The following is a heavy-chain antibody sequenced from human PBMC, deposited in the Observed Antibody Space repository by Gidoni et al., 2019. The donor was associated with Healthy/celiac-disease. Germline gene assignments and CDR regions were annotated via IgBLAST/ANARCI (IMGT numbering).Heavy chain of an antibody. D-gene: IGHD1-1*01. CDR2: IYHSGST. CDR1: GGSISSGGYS. J-gene: IGHJ4*02. CDR3: ARVQSYYFDY. V-gene: IGHV4-30-2*01. Sequence: QLQLQESGSGLVKPSQTLSLTCAVSGGSISSGGYSWGWIRQPPGKGLEWNGYIYHSGSTYYNPSLKSRVTISVDRSKNQFSLKLSSVTAANTAVYYCARVQSYYFDYWGQGTLVTVSS.